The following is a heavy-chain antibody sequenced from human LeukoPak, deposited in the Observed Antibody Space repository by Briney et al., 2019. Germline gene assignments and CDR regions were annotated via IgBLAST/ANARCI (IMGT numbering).Heavy chain of an antibody. D-gene: IGHD5-24*01. CDR1: GYSLTSYW. V-gene: IGHV5-51*01. J-gene: IGHJ5*02. CDR2: IYPGDSDT. Sequence: GESLKISCKGSGYSLTSYWIGWVRQMPGKGLERMGIIYPGDSDTRYSPSFQGQVTISADKSISTAYLQWSSLKASDTAMYYCARVRWLQRIPNWFDPWGQGTLVTVSS. CDR3: ARVRWLQRIPNWFDP.